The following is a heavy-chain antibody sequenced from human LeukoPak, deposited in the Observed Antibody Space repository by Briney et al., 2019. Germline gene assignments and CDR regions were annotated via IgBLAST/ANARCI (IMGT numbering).Heavy chain of an antibody. CDR3: TRNKRIYTTTSCLAGELDYYYYYYMDV. Sequence: ASVKVSCKASGYTFTGYYMHWVRQPPGQGLEWMGWINPNSGGTNYAQKFQGRVTMTSDTSISTAYIKLSRLRSDDTAVYYGTRNKRIYTTTSCLAGELDYYYYYYMDVWGQGTTVTVSS. CDR1: GYTFTGYY. CDR2: INPNSGGT. V-gene: IGHV1-2*02. J-gene: IGHJ6*03. D-gene: IGHD2-2*01.